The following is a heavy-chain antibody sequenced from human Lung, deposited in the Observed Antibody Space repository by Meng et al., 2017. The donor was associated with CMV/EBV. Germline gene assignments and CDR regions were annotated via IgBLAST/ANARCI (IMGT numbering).Heavy chain of an antibody. J-gene: IGHJ3*02. CDR1: GFIFSNYD. CDR3: ARVGAGGAFDI. Sequence: SXKISXEASGFIFSNYDMNWVRQAPGKGLEWVSYISGSGRNAIYYADSVRGRSTISRHSAKNSLYLQLNSLRAEDTAVYYCARVGAGGAFDIWGQGTLVTVSS. V-gene: IGHV3-48*03. D-gene: IGHD3-16*01. CDR2: ISGSGRNAI.